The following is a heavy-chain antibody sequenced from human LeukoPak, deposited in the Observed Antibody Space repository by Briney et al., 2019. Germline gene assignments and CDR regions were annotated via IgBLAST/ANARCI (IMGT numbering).Heavy chain of an antibody. CDR3: VKETGPFGV. D-gene: IGHD3-16*01. Sequence: GGSLRFSCAASGFIFSSYAMGRVRQAPGKGLEWVSVISGSGGTTYYGDSVKGRFTISRDNSRNTLSLQMNSLRAEDTAVYYCVKETGPFGVWGQGTLVTVSS. CDR2: ISGSGGTT. V-gene: IGHV3-23*01. J-gene: IGHJ4*02. CDR1: GFIFSSYA.